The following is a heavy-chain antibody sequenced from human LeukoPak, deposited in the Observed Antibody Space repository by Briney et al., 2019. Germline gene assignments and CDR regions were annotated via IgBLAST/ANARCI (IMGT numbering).Heavy chain of an antibody. CDR3: ARVSGSRNPHSNYYYYYMDV. V-gene: IGHV1-18*01. CDR1: GYTFSEYA. D-gene: IGHD3-10*01. Sequence: GASVKVSCKVFGYTFSEYAVSWVRQAPGQGLEWMGWINGFNGNPKYAQKYQDRVTMTTDTYTSTAYMEVKSLRSDDTAVYYCARVSGSRNPHSNYYYYYMDVWGEGTTVVVSS. J-gene: IGHJ6*03. CDR2: INGFNGNP.